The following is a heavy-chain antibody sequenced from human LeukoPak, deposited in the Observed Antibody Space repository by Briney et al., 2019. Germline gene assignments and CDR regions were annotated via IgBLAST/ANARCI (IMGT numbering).Heavy chain of an antibody. CDR3: ARSVATTYRFDY. Sequence: PSETLSLTCTVSGGSISSASYHWGWIRQPPGKGLEWIGRIYYSGSTYYNPSLKSRVTISIDTSKNQFSLKVSSVTAADTAVYYCARSVATTYRFDYWGQGTLVTVSS. J-gene: IGHJ4*02. CDR1: GGSISSASYH. D-gene: IGHD4-17*01. CDR2: IYYSGST. V-gene: IGHV4-39*07.